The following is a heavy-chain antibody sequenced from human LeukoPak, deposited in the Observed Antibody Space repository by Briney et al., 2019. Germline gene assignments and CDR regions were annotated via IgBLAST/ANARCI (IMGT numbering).Heavy chain of an antibody. CDR2: IYYSGST. V-gene: IGHV4-30-4*01. CDR3: ARVVVEVVVAHFDY. Sequence: SETLSLTCAVYGGSFSGYYWSWIRQPPGKGLEWIGYIYYSGSTYYNPSLKSRVTISVDTSKNQLSLKLSSVTAADTAVYYCARVVVEVVVAHFDYWGQGTLVTVSS. D-gene: IGHD2-15*01. J-gene: IGHJ4*02. CDR1: GGSFSGYY.